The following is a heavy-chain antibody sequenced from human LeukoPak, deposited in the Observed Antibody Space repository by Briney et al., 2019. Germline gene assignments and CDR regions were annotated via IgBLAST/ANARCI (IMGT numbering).Heavy chain of an antibody. Sequence: PGGSLRLSCEASGFTFSSYSMNWVRQAPGKGLEWVANINEDGGDKFYVDSVKGRFTISRDNAKNSVYLQMNRLRSDDTAVYYCARGGSWTMDVWGQGTTVTVSS. CDR3: ARGGSWTMDV. V-gene: IGHV3-7*05. CDR2: INEDGGDK. J-gene: IGHJ6*02. D-gene: IGHD1-1*01. CDR1: GFTFSSYS.